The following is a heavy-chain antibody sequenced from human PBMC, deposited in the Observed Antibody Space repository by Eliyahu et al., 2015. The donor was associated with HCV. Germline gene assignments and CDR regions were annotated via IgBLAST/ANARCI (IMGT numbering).Heavy chain of an antibody. CDR3: ARLGGRNDYHLDY. CDR1: GGSISPYY. D-gene: IGHD3-16*01. Sequence: QVQLQESGPGLVKPSETLSLTCTVSGGSISPYYWTWVRQPPGKGLEWIGYIQYSGNTNYNPSLESRVTISVDRSNNQFSLKLTSVTAADTAVYYCARLGGRNDYHLDYWGQGTLVTVSS. V-gene: IGHV4-59*01. J-gene: IGHJ4*02. CDR2: IQYSGNT.